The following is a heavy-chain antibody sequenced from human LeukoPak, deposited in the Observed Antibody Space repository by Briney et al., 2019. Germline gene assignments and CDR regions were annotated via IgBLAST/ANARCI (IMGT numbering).Heavy chain of an antibody. CDR2: IYTSGSS. D-gene: IGHD2-2*01. CDR1: GGSISSYY. J-gene: IGHJ4*02. Sequence: SETLSLTCTVSGGSISSYYWSWIRQPAGKGLEWIGRIYTSGSSNYNPSLKSRVTMSVDTSKNQFSLKLTSVTAADTAIYYCAGHCNTTSCYGLDYWGQGTLVTVSS. CDR3: AGHCNTTSCYGLDY. V-gene: IGHV4-4*07.